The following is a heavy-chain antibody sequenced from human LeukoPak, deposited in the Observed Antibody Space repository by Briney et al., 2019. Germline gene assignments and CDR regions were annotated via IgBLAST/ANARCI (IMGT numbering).Heavy chain of an antibody. D-gene: IGHD5-12*01. J-gene: IGHJ4*02. CDR2: IIPIFGTA. CDR3: AVNIVATTLAWDY. Sequence: ASVKVSCEASGGTFSSYAISWVRQAPGQGLEWMGGIIPIFGTANYAQKLQGRVTITADESTSTAYMELSSLRSEDTAVYYCAVNIVATTLAWDYWGQGTLVTVSS. V-gene: IGHV1-69*13. CDR1: GGTFSSYA.